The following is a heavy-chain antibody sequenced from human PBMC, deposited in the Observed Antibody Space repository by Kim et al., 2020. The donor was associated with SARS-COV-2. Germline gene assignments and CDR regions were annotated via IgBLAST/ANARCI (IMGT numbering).Heavy chain of an antibody. Sequence: GGSLRLSCAASGFTFGDYAMHWVRQAPGKGLEWVSGISWNSGSIGYADSVKGRFTISRDNAKNSLYLQMNSLRAEDTALYYCAKAGYSTTGWFDPWGQGTLVTVSS. J-gene: IGHJ5*02. D-gene: IGHD6-13*01. V-gene: IGHV3-9*01. CDR3: AKAGYSTTGWFDP. CDR2: ISWNSGSI. CDR1: GFTFGDYA.